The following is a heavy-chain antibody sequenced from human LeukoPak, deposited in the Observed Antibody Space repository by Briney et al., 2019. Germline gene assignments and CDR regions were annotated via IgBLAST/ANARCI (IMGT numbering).Heavy chain of an antibody. CDR1: GHSISSGYY. D-gene: IGHD2-15*01. V-gene: IGHV4-38-2*01. CDR3: ARHEYCSGGSCYASFDY. J-gene: IGHJ4*02. CDR2: IYHSGST. Sequence: PSETLSLTCAVSGHSISSGYYWGWIRQPPGKGLEWIGSIYHSGSTYYNPSLKSRVTISVDTSKNQFSLKLSSVTAADTAVYYCARHEYCSGGSCYASFDYWGQGTLVTVSS.